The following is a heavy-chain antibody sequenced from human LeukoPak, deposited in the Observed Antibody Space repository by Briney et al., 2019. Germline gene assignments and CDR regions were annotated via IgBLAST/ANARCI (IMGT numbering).Heavy chain of an antibody. V-gene: IGHV3-48*04. Sequence: GGSLRLSCAVSGFTLSNYSMNWVRQAPGKGLEWISYISGSGFTIHYADSVKGRFTISRDNAKNSLYLQMNSLRAEDTAVYYCARVEKQYQLLTYYYYYYMDVWGKGTTVTISS. CDR1: GFTLSNYS. CDR3: ARVEKQYQLLTYYYYYYMDV. D-gene: IGHD2-2*01. J-gene: IGHJ6*03. CDR2: ISGSGFTI.